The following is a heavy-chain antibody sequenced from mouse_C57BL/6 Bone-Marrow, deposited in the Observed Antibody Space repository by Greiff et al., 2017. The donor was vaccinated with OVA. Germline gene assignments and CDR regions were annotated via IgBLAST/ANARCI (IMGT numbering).Heavy chain of an antibody. Sequence: LVESGAELVRPGASVKLSCTASGFNIKDDYMHWVKQRPEQGLEWIGWIDPENGDTEYASKFQGKATITADTSSNTAYLQLSSLTSEDTAVYYCTTGPSVYYFDYWGQGTTLTVSS. V-gene: IGHV14-4*01. CDR3: TTGPSVYYFDY. J-gene: IGHJ2*01. CDR1: GFNIKDDY. CDR2: IDPENGDT.